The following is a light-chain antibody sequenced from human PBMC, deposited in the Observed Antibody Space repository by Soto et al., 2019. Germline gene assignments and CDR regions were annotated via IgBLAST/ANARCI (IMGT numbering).Light chain of an antibody. J-gene: IGKJ2*03. CDR2: PAS. V-gene: IGKV1-9*01. CDR1: QDISTS. CDR3: QHLRTYPFS. Sequence: DIQLTQSPSFLSASVGDRVTVSCRASQDISTSLAWFQQKAGKVPQLLVYPASTLQDGVPSRFSGSGSGTYFTLTINNLQAEDCATYYCQHLRTYPFSFGTGTKLDIK.